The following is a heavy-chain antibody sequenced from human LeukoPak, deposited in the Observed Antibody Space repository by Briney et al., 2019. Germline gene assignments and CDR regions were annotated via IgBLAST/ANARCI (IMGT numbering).Heavy chain of an antibody. Sequence: ASVKGSCMASGGTFSSYAISWVRQAPGQGIEWIGGIIPIFGTANYAQKFQGRVTIPADESTSTAYMELSSLRSEDTAVYYCARHSISGGYDYVWGSYRDSSWGQGTLVTVSS. CDR1: GGTFSSYA. CDR3: ARHSISGGYDYVWGSYRDSS. CDR2: IIPIFGTA. J-gene: IGHJ5*02. V-gene: IGHV1-69*13. D-gene: IGHD3-16*02.